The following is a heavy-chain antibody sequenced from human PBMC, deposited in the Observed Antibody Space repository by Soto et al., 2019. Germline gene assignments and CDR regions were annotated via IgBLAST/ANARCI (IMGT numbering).Heavy chain of an antibody. D-gene: IGHD2-15*01. CDR2: IYYSGST. J-gene: IGHJ5*02. CDR3: ARHVALYYSTVVAAEPNWFDP. CDR1: GGSISSSSYY. Sequence: QLQLQESGPGLVKPSATLSLTCTVSGGSISSSSYYWGWIRQPPGKGLEWIGSIYYSGSTYYNPSLKSRVTISVDTSKNQFSLKLSSVTAADTAVYYCARHVALYYSTVVAAEPNWFDPWGQGTLVNVSS. V-gene: IGHV4-39*01.